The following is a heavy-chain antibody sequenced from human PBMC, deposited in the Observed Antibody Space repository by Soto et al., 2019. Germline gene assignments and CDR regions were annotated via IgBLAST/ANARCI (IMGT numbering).Heavy chain of an antibody. D-gene: IGHD2-15*01. J-gene: IGHJ4*02. V-gene: IGHV3-23*01. Sequence: VGSLRLSCEASGFTFSSYAMSWLRQSPVKVLEWVSAISGSGGSTYYADSVKGRFTISRDNSKNTLYLQMNSLRAEDTAVYYCAKLSGDPLVVVVAATGGGYYFDYWGQGTLVTVSS. CDR1: GFTFSSYA. CDR2: ISGSGGST. CDR3: AKLSGDPLVVVVAATGGGYYFDY.